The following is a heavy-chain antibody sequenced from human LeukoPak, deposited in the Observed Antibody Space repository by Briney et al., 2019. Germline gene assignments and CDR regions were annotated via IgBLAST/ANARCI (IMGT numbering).Heavy chain of an antibody. Sequence: GGSLRLSCEPSGFPFSSYWMLWVRQAPGKGLVWVSRMSGDGTVKTYADFVRGRFIISRDNTKNILYLQMNSLKVEDTATYFCSRSQFDYWGQGVLVTVSS. CDR2: MSGDGTVK. J-gene: IGHJ4*02. CDR1: GFPFSSYW. V-gene: IGHV3-74*03. CDR3: SRSQFDY.